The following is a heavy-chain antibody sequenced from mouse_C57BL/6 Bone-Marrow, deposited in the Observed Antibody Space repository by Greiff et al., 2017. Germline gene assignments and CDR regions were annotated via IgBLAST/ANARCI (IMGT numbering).Heavy chain of an antibody. CDR3: APRITTIVATFDY. CDR1: GFNFKDDY. Sequence: EVQLQQSGAELVRPGASVKMSCTASGFNFKDDYMPWVKQRPEQGLEWIGWIDPGNGATDYDSKFQGKATITADTSSNTAYLQLSSLTSEDTAVYYCAPRITTIVATFDYWGQGTTLTVSS. V-gene: IGHV14-4*01. D-gene: IGHD1-1*01. J-gene: IGHJ2*01. CDR2: IDPGNGAT.